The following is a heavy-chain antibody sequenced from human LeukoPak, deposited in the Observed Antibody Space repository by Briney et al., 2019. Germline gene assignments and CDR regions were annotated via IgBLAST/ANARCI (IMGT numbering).Heavy chain of an antibody. V-gene: IGHV3-48*02. CDR2: LSGRSNSI. Sequence: GGSLRLSCAASGFTFTTYGMNWLRQAPGKGLEWVSYLSGRSNSIYYAESVKGRFTISRDNAKNSLYLQMNSLRDEDTAVYYCARGPPNWGYDYWGPGTLVTVSS. CDR1: GFTFTTYG. J-gene: IGHJ4*02. D-gene: IGHD7-27*01. CDR3: ARGPPNWGYDY.